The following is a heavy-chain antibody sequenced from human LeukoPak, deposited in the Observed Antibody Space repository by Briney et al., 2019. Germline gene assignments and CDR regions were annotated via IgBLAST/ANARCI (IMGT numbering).Heavy chain of an antibody. Sequence: PSETLSLTCTVSGGSISIYYWSWIRQPPGKGLEWIGYIYNSGSTNYNPSLKSRVTISVDTSKNQFSLNLGSVTAADTAVYYCVRDRELNYWGQEPWSPSPQ. V-gene: IGHV4-59*01. D-gene: IGHD3-10*01. CDR3: VRDRELNY. CDR1: GGSISIYY. CDR2: IYNSGST. J-gene: IGHJ4*01.